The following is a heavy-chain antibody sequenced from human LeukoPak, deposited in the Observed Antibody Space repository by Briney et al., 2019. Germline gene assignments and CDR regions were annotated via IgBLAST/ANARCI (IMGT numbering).Heavy chain of an antibody. D-gene: IGHD4-17*01. V-gene: IGHV1-69*04. CDR1: GGTFISYA. J-gene: IGHJ4*02. Sequence: SVKVSCKASGGTFISYAISWVRQAPGQGLEWMGRIIPILGIANYAQKFQGRVTITADKSTSTAYMELSSLRSEDTAVYYCARDFATTVTTLDYWGQGTLVTVSS. CDR2: IIPILGIA. CDR3: ARDFATTVTTLDY.